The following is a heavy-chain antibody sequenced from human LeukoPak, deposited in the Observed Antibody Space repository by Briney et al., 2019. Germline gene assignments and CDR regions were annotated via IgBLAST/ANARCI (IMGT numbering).Heavy chain of an antibody. Sequence: GGSLRLSCAASGFTFSSYSMNWVRQAPGKGLEWVSSISSSSSYIYYADSVKGRFTISRGNAKNSLYLQMNSLRAEDTAVYYCARIVESIAARPGWFDPWGQGTLVTVSS. CDR3: ARIVESIAARPGWFDP. D-gene: IGHD6-6*01. J-gene: IGHJ5*02. CDR2: ISSSSSYI. CDR1: GFTFSSYS. V-gene: IGHV3-21*01.